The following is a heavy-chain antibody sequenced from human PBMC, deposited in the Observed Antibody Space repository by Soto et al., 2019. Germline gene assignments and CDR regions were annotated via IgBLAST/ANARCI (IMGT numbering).Heavy chain of an antibody. V-gene: IGHV4-59*12. Sequence: PSETVSLTCTVSVGCISSYYWSWIRQPPGKGLEWIGYIYYSGSTTYNPSLKSRVTISVDTSKNQFSLKLSSVTAADTAVYYCAIYHFWSGYPPLHPWGQGTLVTVSS. CDR2: IYYSGST. CDR1: VGCISSYY. CDR3: AIYHFWSGYPPLHP. D-gene: IGHD3-3*02. J-gene: IGHJ5*02.